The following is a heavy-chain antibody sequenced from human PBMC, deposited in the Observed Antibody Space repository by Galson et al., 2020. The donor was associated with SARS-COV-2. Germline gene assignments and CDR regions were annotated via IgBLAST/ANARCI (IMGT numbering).Heavy chain of an antibody. J-gene: IGHJ1*01. Sequence: TGGSLRLSCAGSGFTFSSYSMSWVRQAPGKGLEWVSYISSASITISYGDSVKGRFTISRDNDRNSLYLQMNGLRDEDTAVYYCARSPIYYDSAGAPGYFQSWGQGTLVIVSS. D-gene: IGHD3-22*01. CDR3: ARSPIYYDSAGAPGYFQS. V-gene: IGHV3-48*02. CDR2: ISSASITI. CDR1: GFTFSSYS.